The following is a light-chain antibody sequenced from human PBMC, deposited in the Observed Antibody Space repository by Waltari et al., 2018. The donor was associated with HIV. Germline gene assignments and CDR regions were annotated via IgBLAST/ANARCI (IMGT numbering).Light chain of an antibody. J-gene: IGKJ1*01. Sequence: DIQMTPSPSTLSAFVGDRVTIACRVSQTIDSWLAWYQQKPGTAPKLLIYKASNLEGGVPSRFRGSGSGTEFTLTISGLQPDDSAIYYCQQYRSFSRTFGQGTKVEI. CDR2: KAS. CDR3: QQYRSFSRT. CDR1: QTIDSW. V-gene: IGKV1-5*03.